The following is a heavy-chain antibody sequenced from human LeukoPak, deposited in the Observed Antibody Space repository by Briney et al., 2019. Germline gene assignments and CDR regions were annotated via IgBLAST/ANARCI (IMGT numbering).Heavy chain of an antibody. D-gene: IGHD2-2*02. Sequence: GASVKVSCKASGCDFSSFDVNWVRQAPGQGLEWMGWVNPKSGNTGYAQKFQGRVTMTRDTSINTAYMELSSLRSEDTAVYYCARGTPYCSSASCYNYWGQGTLVTVSS. CDR2: VNPKSGNT. CDR1: GCDFSSFD. J-gene: IGHJ4*02. CDR3: ARGTPYCSSASCYNY. V-gene: IGHV1-8*01.